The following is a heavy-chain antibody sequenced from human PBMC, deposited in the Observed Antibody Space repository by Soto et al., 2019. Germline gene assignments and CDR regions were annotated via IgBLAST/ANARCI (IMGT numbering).Heavy chain of an antibody. CDR2: MNPSSANT. CDR1: GYTFNTCD. V-gene: IGHV1-8*01. Sequence: ASVKVSCKASGYTFNTCDINWVRQAAGQGLAWMGWMNPSSANTGYAQKFQGRVTMTRNTSIRKAYMELSSLRSEDTAVYYYDSSPWTHFDYWGQGTLVTV. D-gene: IGHD3-22*01. CDR3: DSSPWTHFDY. J-gene: IGHJ4*02.